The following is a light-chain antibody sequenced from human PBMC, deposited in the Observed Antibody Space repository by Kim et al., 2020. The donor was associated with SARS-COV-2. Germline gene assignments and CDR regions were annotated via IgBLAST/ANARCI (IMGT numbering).Light chain of an antibody. CDR1: QSIDTD. Sequence: PGERATLSGRASQSIDTDLAWYQQRPGQAPRLLVYDASNRATGVPDRFSGSGSGTDFTLTISSLEPEDFSTYYCQQRNSWPPAVTFGGGTKVDIK. J-gene: IGKJ4*01. CDR3: QQRNSWPPAVT. V-gene: IGKV3-11*01. CDR2: DAS.